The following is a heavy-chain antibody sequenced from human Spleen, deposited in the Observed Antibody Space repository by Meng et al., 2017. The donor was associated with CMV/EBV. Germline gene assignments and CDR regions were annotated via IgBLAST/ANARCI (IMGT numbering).Heavy chain of an antibody. J-gene: IGHJ6*02. Sequence: GESLKISCAASGFTVSSNYMSWVRQAPGKGLEWVSVIYRGGSTYYADSVKGRFTISRDNSKNTVYLQMNSLRAEDTAEYYCAREGLGDYYYYGADVWGQGTTVTVSS. D-gene: IGHD3/OR15-3a*01. CDR1: GFTVSSNY. CDR2: IYRGGST. V-gene: IGHV3-53*05. CDR3: AREGLGDYYYYGADV.